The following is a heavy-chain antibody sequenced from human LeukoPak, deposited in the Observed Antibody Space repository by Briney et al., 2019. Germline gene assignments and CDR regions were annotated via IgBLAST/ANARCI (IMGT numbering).Heavy chain of an antibody. Sequence: SETLSLTCTVSGGSISSYYWSWIRQPAGKGLEWIGRIYTSGSTNYNPSLKSRVTISVDKSKNQFSLKLSSVTAADTAVYYCARDYSYYYDSSGYSGHYWGQGTLVTVSS. J-gene: IGHJ4*02. CDR3: ARDYSYYYDSSGYSGHY. D-gene: IGHD3-22*01. CDR2: IYTSGST. CDR1: GGSISSYY. V-gene: IGHV4-4*07.